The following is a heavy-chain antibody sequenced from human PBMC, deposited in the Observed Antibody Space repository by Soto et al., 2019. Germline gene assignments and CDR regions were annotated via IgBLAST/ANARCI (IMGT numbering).Heavy chain of an antibody. Sequence: QVQLQESGPGLVKPSETLSLTCTVSGGSISSYYWSWIRQPPGKGLEWIGYIYYSGSTNYNPSLKGRVTISVDTSKNQFALKLSSVTAADTAVYYCARDGSSSWYGGWFDPWGQGTLVPVSS. D-gene: IGHD6-13*01. CDR1: GGSISSYY. J-gene: IGHJ5*02. V-gene: IGHV4-59*01. CDR3: ARDGSSSWYGGWFDP. CDR2: IYYSGST.